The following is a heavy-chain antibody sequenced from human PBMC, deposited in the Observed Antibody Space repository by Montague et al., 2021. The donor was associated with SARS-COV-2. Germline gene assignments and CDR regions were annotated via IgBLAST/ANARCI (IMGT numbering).Heavy chain of an antibody. Sequence: TLSLTCTISGGSISRGGDYWSWISQHPGKGLEWIGYIYYSGSTYYNPSLKSRVTISVDTSKNQFSLKLSSVTAADTAVYYCARLTAGYCSGGSCYWGTGFDYWGQGTLVTVSS. D-gene: IGHD2-15*01. J-gene: IGHJ4*02. V-gene: IGHV4-31*03. CDR1: GGSISRGGDY. CDR3: ARLTAGYCSGGSCYWGTGFDY. CDR2: IYYSGST.